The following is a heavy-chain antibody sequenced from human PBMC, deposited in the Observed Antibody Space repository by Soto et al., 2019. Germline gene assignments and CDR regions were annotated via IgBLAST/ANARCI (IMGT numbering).Heavy chain of an antibody. CDR1: GYTFTSYG. CDR2: ISAYNGNT. Sequence: GASVKVSCKASGYTFTSYGISWVRQAPGQGLEWMGWISAYNGNTNYAQKLQGRVTMTTDTSTSTAYMELRSLRSDDTAVYYCARGPDYDFWSGYPRYFDYWGQGTLVTVSS. CDR3: ARGPDYDFWSGYPRYFDY. V-gene: IGHV1-18*01. D-gene: IGHD3-3*01. J-gene: IGHJ4*02.